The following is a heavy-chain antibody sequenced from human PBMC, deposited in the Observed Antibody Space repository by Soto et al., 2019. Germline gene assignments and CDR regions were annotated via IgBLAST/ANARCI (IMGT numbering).Heavy chain of an antibody. D-gene: IGHD4-4*01. J-gene: IGHJ6*03. CDR3: ARQVYSNPTYYYYYMDV. Sequence: GESLKISCKGSGYSFTSYWIGWVRQMPGKGLEWMGIIYPGDSDTRYSPSFQGQVTISADKSISTAYLQWSSLKASDTAMYYCARQVYSNPTYYYYYMDVWGKGTTVTVSS. CDR2: IYPGDSDT. V-gene: IGHV5-51*01. CDR1: GYSFTSYW.